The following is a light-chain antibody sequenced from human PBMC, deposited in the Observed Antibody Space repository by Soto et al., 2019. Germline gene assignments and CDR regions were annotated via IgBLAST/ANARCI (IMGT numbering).Light chain of an antibody. CDR2: LNNDGSH. CDR1: SGHSSYA. J-gene: IGLJ2*01. V-gene: IGLV4-69*01. Sequence: QPVLTQSPSASASLGASVKLTCTLSSGHSSYAIAWHQQQPEKGPRYLMKLNNDGSHSKGDGIPDRFSGSSSGAERYLTISRLQSEDEADYYCQTWGTGIVVFGGGTKLTVL. CDR3: QTWGTGIVV.